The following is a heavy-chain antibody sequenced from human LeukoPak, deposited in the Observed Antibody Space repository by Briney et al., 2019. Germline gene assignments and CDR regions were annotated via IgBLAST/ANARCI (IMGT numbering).Heavy chain of an antibody. CDR2: ISSSSSYI. D-gene: IGHD4-23*01. CDR3: ARLTTVGDYYYGMDV. CDR1: GFTFSNYA. V-gene: IGHV3-21*01. Sequence: GGSLRLSCAASGFTFSNYAMSWVRQAPGKGLEWVSSISSSSSYIYYADSVKGRFTISRDSAKNSLYLQMNSLRAEDTAVYYCARLTTVGDYYYGMDVWGQGTTVTVSS. J-gene: IGHJ6*02.